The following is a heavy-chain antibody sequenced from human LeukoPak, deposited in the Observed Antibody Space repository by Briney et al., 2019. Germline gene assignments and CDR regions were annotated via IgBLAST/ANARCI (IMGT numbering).Heavy chain of an antibody. CDR3: ARAGDTMVRGVIIHYFDY. D-gene: IGHD3-10*01. V-gene: IGHV3-21*01. J-gene: IGHJ4*02. CDR1: GFTFSSYS. CDR2: ISSRSSYI. Sequence: GGSLRLSCAASGFTFSSYSMNWVRQAPGKGLEWVSSISSRSSYIYYADSVKGRFTISRDNAKNSLYLQMNSLRAEDTAVYYCARAGDTMVRGVIIHYFDYWGQGTLVTVSS.